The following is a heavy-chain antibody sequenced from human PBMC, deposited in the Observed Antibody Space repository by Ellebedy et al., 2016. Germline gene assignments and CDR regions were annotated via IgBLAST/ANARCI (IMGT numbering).Heavy chain of an antibody. CDR2: IHHSGET. J-gene: IGHJ5*02. CDR1: GDAISSGYY. D-gene: IGHD3-16*01. CDR3: VRDYAGDWFDP. Sequence: SETLSLTCSVSGDAISSGYYWGWIRQSPGMGLEWIASIHHSGETYYKPSLKSRVTISVDTSKNQFSLKMRYATAADTALYYCVRDYAGDWFDPWGQGTLVTVSA. V-gene: IGHV4-38-2*02.